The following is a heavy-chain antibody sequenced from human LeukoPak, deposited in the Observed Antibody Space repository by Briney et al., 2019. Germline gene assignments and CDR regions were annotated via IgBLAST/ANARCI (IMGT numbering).Heavy chain of an antibody. J-gene: IGHJ6*03. CDR1: GFTFSSYG. Sequence: PGGSLRLSCAASGFTFSSYGMNWVRQAPGKGLEWVSYISSSGSTIYYADSVKGRFTISRDNAKNSLYLQMNSLRAEDTAVYYCARETIAAAGTYYMDVWGKGTTVTVSS. V-gene: IGHV3-48*03. D-gene: IGHD6-13*01. CDR3: ARETIAAAGTYYMDV. CDR2: ISSSGSTI.